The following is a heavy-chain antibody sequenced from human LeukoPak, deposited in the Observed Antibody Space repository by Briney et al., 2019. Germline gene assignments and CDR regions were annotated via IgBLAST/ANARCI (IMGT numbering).Heavy chain of an antibody. J-gene: IGHJ1*01. CDR1: GFTVSSNY. Sequence: GGSLRLSCAASGFTVSSNYVSWVRQAPGKGLEWVSVIYSGGSTYYADSVKGRFTISRDNSKNTLYLQMNSLRAEDTAVYYCAVYYDSSGFQHWGQGTLVTVSS. CDR3: AVYYDSSGFQH. D-gene: IGHD3-22*01. CDR2: IYSGGST. V-gene: IGHV3-53*01.